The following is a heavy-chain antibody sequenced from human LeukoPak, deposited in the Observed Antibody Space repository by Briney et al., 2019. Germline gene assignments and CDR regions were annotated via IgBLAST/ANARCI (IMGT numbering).Heavy chain of an antibody. CDR1: GFTFDDYA. J-gene: IGHJ4*02. D-gene: IGHD3-22*01. CDR2: ISWNSGSI. CDR3: AKDSQARGSGYYKY. Sequence: GGSLRLSCAASGFTFDDYAMHWVRQAPGEGLEWVSGISWNSGSIGYADSVKGRFTISRDNAKNSLYLQMNSLRAEDTALYYCAKDSQARGSGYYKYWGQGTLVTVSS. V-gene: IGHV3-9*01.